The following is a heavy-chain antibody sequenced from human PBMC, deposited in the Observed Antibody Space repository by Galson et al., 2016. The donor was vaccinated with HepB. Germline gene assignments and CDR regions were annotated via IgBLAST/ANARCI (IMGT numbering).Heavy chain of an antibody. D-gene: IGHD3-3*01. Sequence: SLRLSCAASGLTFSSYAMSWVRQAPGKGLEWVSSIGDSGGDVYYADSVKGRFTISRDSSKSTLSLQMDSLRAEDTAVYYCAKVLGIAIFGVTVYTFDHWGQGTLVTVSS. J-gene: IGHJ4*02. V-gene: IGHV3-23*01. CDR2: IGDSGGDV. CDR1: GLTFSSYA. CDR3: AKVLGIAIFGVTVYTFDH.